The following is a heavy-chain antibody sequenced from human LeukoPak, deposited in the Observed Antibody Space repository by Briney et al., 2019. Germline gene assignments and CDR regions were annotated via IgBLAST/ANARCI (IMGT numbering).Heavy chain of an antibody. Sequence: GASLKVSCKASGYTFTGYYMHWVRQAPGQGLEWMGWINPNSGGTNYAQKFQGRVTMTRDTSISTAYMELSRLRSDDTAVYYCAYYSGYEIGWFDPWGQGTLVTVSS. CDR3: AYYSGYEIGWFDP. CDR1: GYTFTGYY. J-gene: IGHJ5*02. V-gene: IGHV1-2*02. D-gene: IGHD5-12*01. CDR2: INPNSGGT.